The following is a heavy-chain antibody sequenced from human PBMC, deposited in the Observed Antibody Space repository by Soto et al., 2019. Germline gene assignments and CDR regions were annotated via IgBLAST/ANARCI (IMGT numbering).Heavy chain of an antibody. J-gene: IGHJ4*02. CDR2: IYYSGST. D-gene: IGHD5-18*01. CDR3: ARLRYSYGSGSFDY. CDR1: GGSMSSYY. V-gene: IGHV4-59*08. Sequence: PSETLSLTCTVSGGSMSSYYWSWIRQPPGKGLEWIGYIYYSGSTNYNPSLKSRITISVDTPKNQFSLKLSSVTAADTAVYYCARLRYSYGSGSFDYWGQGALVTVS.